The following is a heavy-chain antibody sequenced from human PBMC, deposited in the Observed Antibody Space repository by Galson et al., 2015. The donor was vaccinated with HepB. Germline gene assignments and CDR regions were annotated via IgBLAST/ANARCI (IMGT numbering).Heavy chain of an antibody. V-gene: IGHV1-2*04. J-gene: IGHJ3*02. CDR1: GYTFTGYY. D-gene: IGHD3-3*01. Sequence: SVKVSCKASGYTFTGYYMHWVRQAPGQGLEWMGWINPNSGGTNYAQKFQGWVTMTRDTSISTAYMELSRLRSDDTAVYYCAREITYYDFWSGPGANGAFDIWGQGTMVTVSS. CDR3: AREITYYDFWSGPGANGAFDI. CDR2: INPNSGGT.